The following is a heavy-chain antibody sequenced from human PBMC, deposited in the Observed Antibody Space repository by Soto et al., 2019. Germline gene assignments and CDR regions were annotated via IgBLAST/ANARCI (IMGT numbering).Heavy chain of an antibody. Sequence: KSSETLSLTCTVSGGSISSGGYYWSWIRQHPGKGLEWIGSIYDSGSTYYNPSLKSRVTISVDTSKNQFSLKLTSVTAADTAVYYCARVPSGRGDLVDSWGQGTLVTVSS. V-gene: IGHV4-31*03. CDR2: IYDSGST. D-gene: IGHD3-16*01. CDR3: ARVPSGRGDLVDS. CDR1: GGSISSGGYY. J-gene: IGHJ4*02.